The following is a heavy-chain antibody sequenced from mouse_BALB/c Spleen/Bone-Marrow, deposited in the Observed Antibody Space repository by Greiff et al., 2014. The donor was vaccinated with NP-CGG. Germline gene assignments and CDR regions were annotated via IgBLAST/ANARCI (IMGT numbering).Heavy chain of an antibody. CDR1: GYTFSNYW. CDR3: TTLARSDFDY. V-gene: IGHV1-5*01. Sequence: EVQLQHSGTVLARPGAAVKMSCKASGYTFSNYWMHWVKQRPGQGLEWIGTIYPGNSDTTYNQKFKGKAKLTAVTSTSTAYMELSSLTNEDSAVYYCTTLARSDFDYWGQGTTLTVSS. J-gene: IGHJ2*01. D-gene: IGHD3-1*01. CDR2: IYPGNSDT.